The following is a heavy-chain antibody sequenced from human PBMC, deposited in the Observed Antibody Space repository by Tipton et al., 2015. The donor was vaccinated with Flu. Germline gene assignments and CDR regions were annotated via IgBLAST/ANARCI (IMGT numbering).Heavy chain of an antibody. CDR1: GDTISTYY. D-gene: IGHD1-14*01. V-gene: IGHV4-59*08. CDR3: TRLAPDGLVLGTYYFDF. J-gene: IGHJ4*02. Sequence: TLSLTCTVSGDTISTYYWSWIRQPPGKGLEWFGYIFYTGSTNYNPLFKSRISISVDTSKNQLSLRLASMTAADTAMYYCTRLAPDGLVLGTYYFDFWGQGILVTVSS. CDR2: IFYTGST.